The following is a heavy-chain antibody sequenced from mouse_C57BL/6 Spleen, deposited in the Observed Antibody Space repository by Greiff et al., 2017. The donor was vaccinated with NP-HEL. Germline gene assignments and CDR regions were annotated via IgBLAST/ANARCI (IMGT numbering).Heavy chain of an antibody. D-gene: IGHD1-1*01. CDR1: GYTFTSYW. CDR3: ARKDYGSSYSFAY. V-gene: IGHV1-64*01. CDR2: IHPNSGST. J-gene: IGHJ3*01. Sequence: QVQLQQPGAELVKPGASVKLSCKASGYTFTSYWMHWVKQRPGQGLEWIGMIHPNSGSTNYNEKFKSKATLTVDKSSSTAYMQLSSLTSEDSAVYYCARKDYGSSYSFAYWGQGTLVTVSA.